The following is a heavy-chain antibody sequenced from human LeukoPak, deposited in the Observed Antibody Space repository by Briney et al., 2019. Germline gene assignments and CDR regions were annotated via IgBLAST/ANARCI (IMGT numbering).Heavy chain of an antibody. CDR2: IYPGDSDT. D-gene: IGHD3-10*01. V-gene: IGHV5-51*01. Sequence: GESPKISCQGSGYTFNNYWIGWVRQMPGKGLEWMGIIYPGDSDTTYNPSFQGQVTFSADKSISTAYLQWSSLKASDTAIYYCARVGVRGVNGRAYFDYWAREPWSPSPQ. J-gene: IGHJ4*02. CDR3: ARVGVRGVNGRAYFDY. CDR1: GYTFNNYW.